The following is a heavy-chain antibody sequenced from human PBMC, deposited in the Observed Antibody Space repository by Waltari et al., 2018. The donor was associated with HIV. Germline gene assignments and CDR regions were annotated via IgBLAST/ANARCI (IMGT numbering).Heavy chain of an antibody. J-gene: IGHJ4*02. D-gene: IGHD3-10*01. V-gene: IGHV3-33*08. CDR2: LWPDGNTR. Sequence: QVHLVASGGTVVLPGTSLRPSCLTDGFPITAYALSWFRQTPGAGLQWVAILWPDGNTRFYAPFVRGRFSISRDNTKKTVFLQMRALRTDDTGVYFCARQGNTGTYFGGHRWGRGT. CDR3: ARQGNTGTYFGGHR. CDR1: GFPITAYA.